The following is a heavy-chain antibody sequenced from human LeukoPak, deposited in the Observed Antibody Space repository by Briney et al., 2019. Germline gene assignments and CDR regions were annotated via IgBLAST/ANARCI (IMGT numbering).Heavy chain of an antibody. CDR1: GGSISSSSYY. D-gene: IGHD6-19*01. CDR2: IYYSGST. J-gene: IGHJ4*02. Sequence: SETLSLTCTVSGGSISSSSYYWGWIRQPPGKGLEWIGSIYYSGSTYYNPSLKSRVTISVDTSKNQFSLKLSSVTAADTAVYYCARISSGPALVDYWGQGTLVTVPS. V-gene: IGHV4-39*01. CDR3: ARISSGPALVDY.